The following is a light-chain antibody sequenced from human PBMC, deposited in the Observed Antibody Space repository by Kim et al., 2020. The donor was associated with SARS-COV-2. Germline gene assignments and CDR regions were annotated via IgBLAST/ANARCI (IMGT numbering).Light chain of an antibody. CDR3: NPRDSTGYHVV. CDR1: SLRKYY. V-gene: IGLV3-19*01. J-gene: IGLJ3*02. CDR2: DEN. Sequence: SSELTQDPSVSVALGQTVRITCQGDSLRKYYASWYQQKPGQAPVLVICDENNRPSGIPDRFSGSSSGNTASLTITGAQAEDEADYYCNPRDSTGYHVVFG.